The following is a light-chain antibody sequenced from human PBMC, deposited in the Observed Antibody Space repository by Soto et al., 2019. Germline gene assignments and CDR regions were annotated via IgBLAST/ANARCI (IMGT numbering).Light chain of an antibody. Sequence: QSVLTQPRSVSGSPGQSVTISCTGTSSDVGGYNYVSWYQQHPGKAPKLMIYDVSNRPSGVPDRFSGSKSGNTASLTISGLQAEDEADYYCCSYAGSNTGVFGGGTKLTVL. CDR3: CSYAGSNTGV. V-gene: IGLV2-11*01. CDR2: DVS. J-gene: IGLJ3*02. CDR1: SSDVGGYNY.